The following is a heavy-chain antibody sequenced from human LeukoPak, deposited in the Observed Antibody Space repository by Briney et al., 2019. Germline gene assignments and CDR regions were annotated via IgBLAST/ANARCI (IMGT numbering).Heavy chain of an antibody. D-gene: IGHD3-22*01. CDR2: IKQDGSEK. CDR1: GFTISTYW. Sequence: GGSLRLSCAASGFTISTYWMSWVRQAPGKGLEWVANIKQDGSEKFYVDSVKGRFTISRDNAKNSLYVQMNSLRVEDTAVYYCARDGRWINYYDGSSPVWGQGTLVTVSS. CDR3: ARDGRWINYYDGSSPV. V-gene: IGHV3-7*01. J-gene: IGHJ4*02.